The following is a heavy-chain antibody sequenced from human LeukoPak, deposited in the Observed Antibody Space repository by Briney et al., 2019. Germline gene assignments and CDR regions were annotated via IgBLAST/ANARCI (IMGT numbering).Heavy chain of an antibody. J-gene: IGHJ3*02. Sequence: GGSLRLSCAASGYTFSDFAMSWVRQAPGKGLEWVSTIGGTGGDTNYADSVKGRFTISRDNSKNTLYLQMNSLRAEDTAVYYCAKEKIPRNKVYDAFDIWGQGTKVTVPS. CDR3: AKEKIPRNKVYDAFDI. V-gene: IGHV3-23*01. CDR2: IGGTGGDT. D-gene: IGHD1/OR15-1a*01. CDR1: GYTFSDFA.